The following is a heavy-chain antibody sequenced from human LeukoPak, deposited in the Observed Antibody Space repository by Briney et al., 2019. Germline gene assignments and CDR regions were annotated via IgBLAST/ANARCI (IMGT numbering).Heavy chain of an antibody. CDR1: GGSISSYY. D-gene: IGHD2-2*01. Sequence: SETLSLTCTVSGGSISSYYWSWIRQPPGKGLEWVGYIYYSGSTNYNPSLKSRVTISVDTSKNQFSLKLSSVTAADTAVYYCARDPAYCSSTSCYSGAFDIWGQGTMVTVSS. V-gene: IGHV4-59*01. J-gene: IGHJ3*02. CDR3: ARDPAYCSSTSCYSGAFDI. CDR2: IYYSGST.